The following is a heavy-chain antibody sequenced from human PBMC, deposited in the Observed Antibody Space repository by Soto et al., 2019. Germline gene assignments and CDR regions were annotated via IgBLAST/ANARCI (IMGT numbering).Heavy chain of an antibody. CDR3: AKDVHCSSSSCRRGFDY. V-gene: IGHV3-23*01. Sequence: EVQLLESGGGLVQPGGSLRLSCAASGFSFNSYAMSWVRQAPGKGLEWVSGITGNGGGTYYADSVKGRVTISRDNYKNTLYLQLNSLRAEDTAIYYCAKDVHCSSSSCRRGFDYWGQGTLVTVSS. CDR2: ITGNGGGT. J-gene: IGHJ4*02. CDR1: GFSFNSYA. D-gene: IGHD2-2*01.